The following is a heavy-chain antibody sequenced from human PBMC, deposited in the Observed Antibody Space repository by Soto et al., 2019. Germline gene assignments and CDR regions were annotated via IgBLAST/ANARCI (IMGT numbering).Heavy chain of an antibody. CDR1: GYSFTNYW. D-gene: IGHD2-8*01. V-gene: IGHV5-51*01. CDR2: IYPGDSDT. J-gene: IGHJ6*02. CDR3: ARHPYCTNGVCSPQYYYYGMDV. Sequence: PGESLKISWKGAGYSFTNYWIGWVRQMPGKGLEWRGIIYPGDSDTRYSPSFQGQVTISADKSISTAYLQWSSLKASDTAMYYCARHPYCTNGVCSPQYYYYGMDVWGQGTTVTVSS.